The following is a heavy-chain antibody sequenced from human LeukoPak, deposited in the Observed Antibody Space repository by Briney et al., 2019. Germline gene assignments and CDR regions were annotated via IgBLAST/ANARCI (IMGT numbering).Heavy chain of an antibody. CDR1: GGSINSGGSY. CDR3: ARGQTGGDNWNPTFDS. D-gene: IGHD1-20*01. V-gene: IGHV4-31*03. CDR2: IYHSGST. J-gene: IGHJ4*02. Sequence: PSQTLSLTCTVSGGSINSGGSYWSWIRQHPGKGLEWIGYIYHSGSTYYNPSLKSRVTISVDTSKSQFSLKLRSVTAADTAVYFCARGQTGGDNWNPTFDSWGQGTLVTVSS.